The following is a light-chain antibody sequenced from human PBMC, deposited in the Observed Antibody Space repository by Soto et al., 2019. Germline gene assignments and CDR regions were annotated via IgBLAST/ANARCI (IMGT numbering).Light chain of an antibody. J-gene: IGKJ2*01. CDR2: GAS. Sequence: ESMLTQSPATLSLSPGERATLSCRASQSVRSKYLTWYQQKPGQAPRLLIYGASLRATGVPDRFSGSGSGTDVTLTISRLEPEDVAVYYCQQFCDSPPAFTFGQGTKLEI. CDR3: QQFCDSPPAFT. V-gene: IGKV3-20*01. CDR1: QSVRSKY.